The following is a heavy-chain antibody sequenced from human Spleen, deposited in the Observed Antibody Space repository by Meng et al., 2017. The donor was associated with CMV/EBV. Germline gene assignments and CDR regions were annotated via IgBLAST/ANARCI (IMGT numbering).Heavy chain of an antibody. CDR1: GFNFSSYW. J-gene: IGHJ4*02. Sequence: AAAGFNFSSYWMHWVRQAPGKGLVWVSRINSDGSSTSYADSVKGRFTISRDNGKNTLYLQMNSLRAEDTAVYYCARDVVEGSVWLGYWGQGTLVTVSS. CDR2: INSDGSST. D-gene: IGHD2-15*01. V-gene: IGHV3-74*01. CDR3: ARDVVEGSVWLGY.